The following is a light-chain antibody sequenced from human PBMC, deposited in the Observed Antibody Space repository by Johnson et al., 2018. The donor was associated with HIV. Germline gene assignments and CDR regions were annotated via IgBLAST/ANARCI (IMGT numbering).Light chain of an antibody. Sequence: QSVLTQPPSVSAAPGQKVTISCSGSSSNIGTNYVSWYQQFPGTAPKLLIFDKNKRPSGIPDRFSASQSGTSATLDINGLQTGDEADYYCGTWDSSLSTYVFGTGTKVTVL. CDR2: DKN. J-gene: IGLJ1*01. CDR3: GTWDSSLSTYV. CDR1: SSNIGTNY. V-gene: IGLV1-51*01.